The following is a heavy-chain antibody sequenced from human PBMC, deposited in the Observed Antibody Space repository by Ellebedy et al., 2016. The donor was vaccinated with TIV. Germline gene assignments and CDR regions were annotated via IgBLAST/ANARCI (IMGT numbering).Heavy chain of an antibody. D-gene: IGHD6-13*01. CDR2: ISGWTGTSTTI. CDR1: GFTFSRYS. Sequence: GESLKISCAASGFTFSRYSMNWVRQAPGKGPEWVSFISGWTGTSTTIYYADSVKGRFTISRDNAKNSLYLQTNSLRDEDKAVYYCTRGRGSSSWLGNYWGQGALVTVSS. V-gene: IGHV3-48*02. J-gene: IGHJ4*02. CDR3: TRGRGSSSWLGNY.